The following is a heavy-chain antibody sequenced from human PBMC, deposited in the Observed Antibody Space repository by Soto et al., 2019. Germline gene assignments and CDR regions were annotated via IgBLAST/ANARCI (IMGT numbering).Heavy chain of an antibody. Sequence: QVQLEQSGAEVKKPGASVKVSCKASGYTFTSYGISWVRQAPGQGLEWMGRISAYNGNTNYAQKLQGRVTMTTDTYTSTAYTELRSLRSDDTAADCYARAGGPVGHWFDPWGQGTLVTVSS. CDR3: ARAGGPVGHWFDP. CDR1: GYTFTSYG. J-gene: IGHJ5*02. CDR2: ISAYNGNT. V-gene: IGHV1-18*01.